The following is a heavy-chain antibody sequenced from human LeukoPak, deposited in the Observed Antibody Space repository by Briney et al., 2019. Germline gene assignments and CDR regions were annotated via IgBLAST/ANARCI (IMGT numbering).Heavy chain of an antibody. V-gene: IGHV3-20*04. Sequence: GGSLRLSCAASGLVFDDYGMTWVRQAPGKGLEWVSTINWNGDSATYADSVKGRFTISRDNAKNSLYLQMNSLRAEDTAVYYCAREYYDSSGYPAYYYMDVWGKGTTVTVSS. D-gene: IGHD3-22*01. J-gene: IGHJ6*03. CDR3: AREYYDSSGYPAYYYMDV. CDR2: INWNGDSA. CDR1: GLVFDDYG.